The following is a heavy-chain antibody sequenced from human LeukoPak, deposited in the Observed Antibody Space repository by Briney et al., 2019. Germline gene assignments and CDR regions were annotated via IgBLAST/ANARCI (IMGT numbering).Heavy chain of an antibody. J-gene: IGHJ4*02. D-gene: IGHD3-16*01. CDR2: VYYTGST. CDR1: GDSIGSYY. Sequence: SETLSLTCTVSGDSIGSYYWSWIRQPPGEGLEWIGYVYYTGSTNYNPSLKRRVTISVDTSKNHFSLNLRSVTAADTAIYYCARHRYGHVYHFDLWGQGTLVIVSS. CDR3: ARHRYGHVYHFDL. V-gene: IGHV4-59*08.